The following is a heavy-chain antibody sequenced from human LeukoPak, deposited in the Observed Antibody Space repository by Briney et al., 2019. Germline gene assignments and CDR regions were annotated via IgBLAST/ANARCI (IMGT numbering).Heavy chain of an antibody. D-gene: IGHD1-1*01. CDR1: GYTFTSYD. CDR2: MNPNSGYS. J-gene: IGHJ5*02. V-gene: IGHV1-8*01. Sequence: ASVKVSCKASGYTFTSYDINWLRQATGQGLEWVGWMNPNSGYSGYAQKFQARVTMARNTSISTAYMELSNLRFEDTAVYYCARSKTGSLGNWFDLWGQGTLVTVSS. CDR3: ARSKTGSLGNWFDL.